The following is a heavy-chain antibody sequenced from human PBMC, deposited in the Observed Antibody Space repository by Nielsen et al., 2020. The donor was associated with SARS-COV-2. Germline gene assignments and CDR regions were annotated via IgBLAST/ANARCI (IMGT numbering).Heavy chain of an antibody. J-gene: IGHJ4*02. V-gene: IGHV3-7*03. CDR1: GFTFSASW. CDR2: IRPDGTGA. CDR3: KSEGN. Sequence: GESLKISCAASGFTFSASWMAWVRQAPGKGLEWLSNIRPDGTGANYVDSVKGRFTISRDNAKNLLYLQMGSLRADDTAAYFGKSEGNWGQGTLVTVSS.